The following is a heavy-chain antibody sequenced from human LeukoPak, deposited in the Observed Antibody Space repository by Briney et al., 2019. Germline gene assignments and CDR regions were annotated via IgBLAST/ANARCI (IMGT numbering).Heavy chain of an antibody. J-gene: IGHJ4*02. Sequence: VSVKVSCKASGYTFTSYGISWVRQAPGQGLEWMGWISAYNGNTNYAQKLQGRVTMTTDTSTSTAYMELRSLRSDDTAVYYCARDRSFGPGGTWRYWGQGTLVTVSS. D-gene: IGHD3-10*01. CDR1: GYTFTSYG. V-gene: IGHV1-18*01. CDR2: ISAYNGNT. CDR3: ARDRSFGPGGTWRY.